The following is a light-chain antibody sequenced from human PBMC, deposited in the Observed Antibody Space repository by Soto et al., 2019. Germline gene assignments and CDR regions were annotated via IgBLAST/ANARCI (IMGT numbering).Light chain of an antibody. CDR2: RNN. CDR3: AAWDDSLSGPWV. V-gene: IGLV1-47*01. CDR1: SSNIGGNY. J-gene: IGLJ3*02. Sequence: QPVLTQPPSASGTPGQRVTISCSGSSSNIGGNYVYWYQQLPGTAPKLLIYRNNQRPSGVPDRFSGSKSGTSASLAISGLRSEDEGDYYCAAWDDSLSGPWVFGGGTKLTVL.